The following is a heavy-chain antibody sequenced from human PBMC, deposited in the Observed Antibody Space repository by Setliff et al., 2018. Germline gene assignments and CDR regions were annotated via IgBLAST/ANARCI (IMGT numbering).Heavy chain of an antibody. V-gene: IGHV4-4*09. CDR1: GGSLNNYY. CDR2: IYTSGTA. Sequence: SETLSLTCTVSGGSLNNYYWTWIRQPPGKGLEWIGYIYTSGTAIYNPSLRSRVTISVDMSKKQFSLKLSSVTAADTAVYYCARAGGYYGSGSYYNDGWLDPWGQGTLVTVSS. J-gene: IGHJ5*02. D-gene: IGHD3-10*01. CDR3: ARAGGYYGSGSYYNDGWLDP.